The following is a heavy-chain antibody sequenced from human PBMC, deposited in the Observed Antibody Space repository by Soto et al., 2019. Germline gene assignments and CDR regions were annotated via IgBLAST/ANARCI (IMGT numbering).Heavy chain of an antibody. CDR3: ARHVATLDTAMVTGYYYGMDV. CDR1: GYSFTSYW. V-gene: IGHV5-51*01. J-gene: IGHJ6*02. D-gene: IGHD5-18*01. Sequence: PGESLKISCKGSGYSFTSYWIGWVRQMPGKGLEWMGIIYPGDSDTRYSPYFQGQVTISADKSISTAYLQWSSLKASDTAVYYCARHVATLDTAMVTGYYYGMDVWGQGTTVTVSS. CDR2: IYPGDSDT.